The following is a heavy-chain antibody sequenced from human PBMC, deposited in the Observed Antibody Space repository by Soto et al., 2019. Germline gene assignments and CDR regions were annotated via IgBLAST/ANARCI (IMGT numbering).Heavy chain of an antibody. V-gene: IGHV4-39*01. J-gene: IGHJ4*02. Sequence: QLQLQESGPGLVKPSETLSLTCTVSGGSISSSSYYWGWIRQPPGKGLEWIGSIYYSGSTYYNPSLKSRVTISGDTSKNQFSLKLSSVTAADPAVDYWARHWSVFSSSWDSNFDYWGQGTLVTVSS. CDR1: GGSISSSSYY. CDR3: ARHWSVFSSSWDSNFDY. D-gene: IGHD6-13*01. CDR2: IYYSGST.